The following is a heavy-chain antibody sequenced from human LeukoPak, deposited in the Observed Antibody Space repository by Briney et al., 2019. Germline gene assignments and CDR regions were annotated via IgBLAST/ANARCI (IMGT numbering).Heavy chain of an antibody. CDR2: MNPNSGNT. CDR1: GYTFTSYD. J-gene: IGHJ6*03. CDR3: ARDLAAAGTSENYYYYYMDV. Sequence: GASVKVSCKASGYTFTSYDINWVRQATGQGLEWMGWMNPNSGNTGYAQKFQGRVTMTRNTSISTAYMELSSLRSEDTAVYYCARDLAAAGTSENYYYYYMDVWGKGTTVTVSS. D-gene: IGHD6-13*01. V-gene: IGHV1-8*01.